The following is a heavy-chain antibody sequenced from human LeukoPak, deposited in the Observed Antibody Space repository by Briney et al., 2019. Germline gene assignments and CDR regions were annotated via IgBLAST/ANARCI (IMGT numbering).Heavy chain of an antibody. D-gene: IGHD2-2*01. Sequence: SETLSLTCTVSGGSISSSSYYWGWIRQPPGKGLEWIGRIYTSGSTNYNPSLKSRVTMSVDTSKNQFSLKLSSVTAADTAVYYCARDAIRYCSSTSCPPAYWGQGTLVTVSS. J-gene: IGHJ4*02. CDR1: GGSISSSSYY. CDR3: ARDAIRYCSSTSCPPAY. CDR2: IYTSGST. V-gene: IGHV4-39*07.